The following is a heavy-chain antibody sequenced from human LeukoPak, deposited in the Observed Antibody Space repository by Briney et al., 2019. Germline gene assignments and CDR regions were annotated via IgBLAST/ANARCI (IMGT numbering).Heavy chain of an antibody. Sequence: ASVKVSCKASGDTFTINDINWVRQATGQGLEWMGWMNPNSGNTGYGQKFQGRVTMTWNTSISTAYMELTDLRSEDTAVYYCARVTAAGTWTFDIWGQGTTVTVSS. CDR2: MNPNSGNT. CDR1: GDTFTIND. D-gene: IGHD6-13*01. J-gene: IGHJ3*02. CDR3: ARVTAAGTWTFDI. V-gene: IGHV1-8*01.